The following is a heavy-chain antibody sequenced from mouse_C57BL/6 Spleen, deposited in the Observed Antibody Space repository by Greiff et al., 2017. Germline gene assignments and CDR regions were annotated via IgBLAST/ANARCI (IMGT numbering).Heavy chain of an antibody. D-gene: IGHD1-1*01. Sequence: QVQLQQPGAELVMPGASVKLSCKASGYTFTSYWMHWVKQRPGQGLEWIGEIDPSDSYTNYIQKFKGKSTLTVDKSSSTAYMQLSSLTSEDSAVYYCARSGYYGSSSVFDYWGQGTTLTVSS. CDR1: GYTFTSYW. J-gene: IGHJ2*01. V-gene: IGHV1-69*01. CDR3: ARSGYYGSSSVFDY. CDR2: IDPSDSYT.